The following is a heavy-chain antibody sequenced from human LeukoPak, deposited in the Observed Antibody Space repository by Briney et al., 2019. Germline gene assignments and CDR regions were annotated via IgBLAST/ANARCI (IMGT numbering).Heavy chain of an antibody. CDR1: GYTFTSYY. J-gene: IGHJ4*02. CDR3: ARDYLKVVVAGTAPSAGHMDY. D-gene: IGHD2-15*01. Sequence: ASVKVSCKASGYTFTSYYMHWVRQAPGQGLEWMGIINTSGGSTSYAQKFQGRVTMTRDTSSSTVYMELSSLRSEDMAVYYCARDYLKVVVAGTAPSAGHMDYWGQGTLVTVSS. CDR2: INTSGGST. V-gene: IGHV1-46*01.